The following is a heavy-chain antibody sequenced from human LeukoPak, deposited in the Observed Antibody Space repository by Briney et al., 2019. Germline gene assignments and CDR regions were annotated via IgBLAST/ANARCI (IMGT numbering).Heavy chain of an antibody. CDR3: ARAGPGGPFDY. D-gene: IGHD2-8*02. CDR2: VSNIGST. CDR1: GGSISSYY. J-gene: IGHJ4*02. V-gene: IGHV4-59*08. Sequence: SETLSLTCTVSGGSISSYYWSWFRQPPGKALEWIGYVSNIGSTKYNPSLRSRVTISGDTSRNQFSLKLSSVTAADTAVYYCARAGPGGPFDYWGQGTQVTVSS.